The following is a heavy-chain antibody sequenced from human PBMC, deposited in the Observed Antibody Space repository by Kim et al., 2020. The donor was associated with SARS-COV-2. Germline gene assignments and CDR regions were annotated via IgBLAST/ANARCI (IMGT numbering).Heavy chain of an antibody. J-gene: IGHJ4*02. CDR3: TRQGDGYNI. CDR1: GFTFSGSA. D-gene: IGHD5-12*01. CDR2: IRSKANSYAT. Sequence: GGSLRLSCAASGFTFSGSAMHWVRQASGKGLEWVGRIRSKANSYATAYAASVKGRFTISRDDSKNTAYLQMNSLKTEDTAVYYCTRQGDGYNIWGQGTLVTVSS. V-gene: IGHV3-73*01.